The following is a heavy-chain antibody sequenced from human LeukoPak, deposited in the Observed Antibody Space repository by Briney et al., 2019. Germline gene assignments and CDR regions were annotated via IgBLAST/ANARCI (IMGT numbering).Heavy chain of an antibody. Sequence: GGSLRLSCAASGFTFSSYGIHWVRQAPGKGLEWVAFIWYDGSNKYYADSVKGRFTISRDNSKNTLYLQMNNLRAEDTAVYYCVRDVWGDRDGFFECWGQGTLVTVSS. V-gene: IGHV3-33*01. CDR2: IWYDGSNK. J-gene: IGHJ4*02. CDR1: GFTFSSYG. D-gene: IGHD5-24*01. CDR3: VRDVWGDRDGFFEC.